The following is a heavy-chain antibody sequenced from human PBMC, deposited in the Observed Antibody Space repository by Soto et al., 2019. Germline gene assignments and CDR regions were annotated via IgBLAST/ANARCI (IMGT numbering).Heavy chain of an antibody. Sequence: SVKVSCKASGGTFNNYGVSWVRQAPGQGREWMGGIIPVFGTTKYAQKFHGRDTFTADETTTTEYMELSGLRTEDTAVYYCARGSYCSGSSCFSVLAFWGQGTLVTVSS. D-gene: IGHD2-15*01. V-gene: IGHV1-69*13. CDR2: IIPVFGTT. CDR1: GGTFNNYG. CDR3: ARGSYCSGSSCFSVLAF. J-gene: IGHJ4*02.